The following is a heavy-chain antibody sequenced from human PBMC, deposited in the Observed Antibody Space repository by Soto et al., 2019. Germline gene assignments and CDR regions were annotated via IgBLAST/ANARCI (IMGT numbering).Heavy chain of an antibody. Sequence: PSETLSLTCSVSGDTISRDGYYWAWIRQLPEKGLEWIGVIYYTGSASYNPSLKSRVSMSVDTSKTHFSLKLSAVTAADTAVYYCARAPGYGLGTFDIWGQGTLVTVSS. CDR1: GDTISRDGYY. CDR2: IYYTGSA. V-gene: IGHV4-31*03. D-gene: IGHD5-12*01. J-gene: IGHJ3*02. CDR3: ARAPGYGLGTFDI.